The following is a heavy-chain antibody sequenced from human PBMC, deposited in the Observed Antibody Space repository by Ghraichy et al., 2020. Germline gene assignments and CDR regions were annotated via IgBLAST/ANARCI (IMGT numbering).Heavy chain of an antibody. V-gene: IGHV1-2*06. CDR1: GYTFIGFY. CDR3: ARRPGPGSSSPFDY. CDR2: IKPNNGDT. J-gene: IGHJ4*02. D-gene: IGHD6-6*01. Sequence: ASGKVACKASGYTFIGFYIHWVRQAPGQGLEWMGRIKPNNGDTDYAQKFQGRVTMTRDTSVNTAYMELSRLRSDDTAMYYCARRPGPGSSSPFDYWGQGTLVTVSS.